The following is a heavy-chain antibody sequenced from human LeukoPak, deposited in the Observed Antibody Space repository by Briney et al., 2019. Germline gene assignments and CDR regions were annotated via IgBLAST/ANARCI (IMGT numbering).Heavy chain of an antibody. CDR1: GYTFTSYD. D-gene: IGHD2-2*01. CDR2: MNPNSGNT. Sequence: ASVKVSCKASGYTFTSYDINWARQATGQGLEWMGWMNPNSGNTGYAQKFQGRVTMTRNTSISTAYMELSSLRSEDTAVYYCARSCTSCYGKGWFDPWGQGTLVTVSP. J-gene: IGHJ5*02. V-gene: IGHV1-8*01. CDR3: ARSCTSCYGKGWFDP.